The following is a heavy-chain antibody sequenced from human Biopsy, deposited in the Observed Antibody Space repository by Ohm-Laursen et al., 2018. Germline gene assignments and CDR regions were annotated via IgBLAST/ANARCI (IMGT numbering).Heavy chain of an antibody. CDR3: ARHSLDDFWSGAHYYFDY. CDR2: VYYSGST. V-gene: IGHV4-39*01. J-gene: IGHJ4*02. D-gene: IGHD3-3*01. CDR1: GGSISSRNHY. Sequence: SETLSLTCSVSGGSISSRNHYWGWLRPPPGEGLEWIGHVYYSGSTFHNSSLESQVTVSVDTSKNQFHLRLTSMSASDTAVYYCARHSLDDFWSGAHYYFDYWGLGTLVTVSS.